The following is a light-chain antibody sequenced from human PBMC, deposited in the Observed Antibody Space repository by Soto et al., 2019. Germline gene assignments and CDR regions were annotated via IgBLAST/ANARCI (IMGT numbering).Light chain of an antibody. Sequence: QSALTQPASVSGSPGQSITISCTGSSSDVGSYNLVSWYQQYPGKAPKLMIFEGNQRPSGVSNRFSASKSGNTASLTISGLQADDEADYYCWSYAGSTKMFGGGTKLTVL. CDR2: EGN. V-gene: IGLV2-23*01. J-gene: IGLJ3*02. CDR3: WSYAGSTKM. CDR1: SSDVGSYNL.